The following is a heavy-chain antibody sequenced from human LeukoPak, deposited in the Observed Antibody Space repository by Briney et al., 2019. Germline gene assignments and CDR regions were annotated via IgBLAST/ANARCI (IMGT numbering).Heavy chain of an antibody. V-gene: IGHV4-59*12. CDR2: IYYSGST. CDR3: ARGYSIVGAFDY. CDR1: GGSISSYY. J-gene: IGHJ4*02. Sequence: SETLSLTCTVSGGSISSYYWSWIRQPPGKGLEWIGYIYYSGSTNYNPSLKSRVTISVDTSKNQFSLKLSSVTAADTAVYYCARGYSIVGAFDYWGQGTLVTVSS. D-gene: IGHD1-26*01.